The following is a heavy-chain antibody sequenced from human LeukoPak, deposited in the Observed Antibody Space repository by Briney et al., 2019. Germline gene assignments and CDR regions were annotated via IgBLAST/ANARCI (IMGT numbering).Heavy chain of an antibody. J-gene: IGHJ4*02. Sequence: PSGTLSLTCAVFGDSISSSNWWSWVRQPPGKGLEWIGEIYHSGSTNYNPSLRSRVTISVDKSKNQFSLKLSSVTAADTAVYYCARFGSGWYGFDYWGQGTLVSVSS. D-gene: IGHD6-19*01. CDR1: GDSISSSNW. V-gene: IGHV4-4*02. CDR3: ARFGSGWYGFDY. CDR2: IYHSGST.